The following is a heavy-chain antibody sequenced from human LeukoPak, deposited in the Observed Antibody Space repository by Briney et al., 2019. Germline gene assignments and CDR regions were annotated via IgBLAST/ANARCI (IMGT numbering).Heavy chain of an antibody. J-gene: IGHJ6*02. CDR1: GYTFTSYY. V-gene: IGHV1-46*01. CDR3: ARETVLLWSPSQYYYYYGMDV. D-gene: IGHD3-10*01. CDR2: INPSGGST. Sequence: ASVKVSCKASGYTFTSYYMHWVRQAPGQGLEWMGIINPSGGSTSYAQKFQGRVTMTRDTSTSTVHMELSSLRSEDTAVYYCARETVLLWSPSQYYYYYGMDVWGQGTTVTVSS.